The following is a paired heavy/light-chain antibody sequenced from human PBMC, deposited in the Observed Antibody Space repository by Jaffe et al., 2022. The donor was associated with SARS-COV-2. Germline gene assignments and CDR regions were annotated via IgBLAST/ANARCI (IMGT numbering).Heavy chain of an antibody. V-gene: IGHV3-23*04. D-gene: IGHD2-15*01. J-gene: IGHJ4*02. CDR2: ISDGGGST. Sequence: EVQLVESGGGLVQPGGSLRLSCVATGFTFSSYSMNWVRQAPGKGLESVAAISDGGGSTSYEGSVKGRFTISRDNSKNTLFLQMNSLGAEDTAVYYCAKKRSTIGGHDDFDYWGQGALVTVSS. CDR3: AKKRSTIGGHDDFDY. CDR1: GFTFSSYS.
Light chain of an antibody. CDR3: QQANSFPWT. CDR2: GAS. J-gene: IGKJ1*01. Sequence: DIQMTQSPSSVSASVGDRVTITCRASQGISSWLAWYQQKPGRAPKLLIYGASSLQSGVPSRFSGSRSETDFTLTISSLQPEDFATYYCQQANSFPWTFGQGTKVEIK. CDR1: QGISSW. V-gene: IGKV1-12*02.